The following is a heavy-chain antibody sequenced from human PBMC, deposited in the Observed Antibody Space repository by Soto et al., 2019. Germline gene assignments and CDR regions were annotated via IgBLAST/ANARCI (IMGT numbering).Heavy chain of an antibody. CDR3: ARDWGSYYDSSGYYSPSDY. J-gene: IGHJ4*02. V-gene: IGHV1-18*01. CDR1: GYTFTSYG. Sequence: QVQLVQSGAEVKKPGASVKVSCKASGYTFTSYGISWVRQAPGQGLEWMGWISAYNGNTNYAHKLQGRVTMTTDTSTSTAYMELRSLRSDDTAVYYCARDWGSYYDSSGYYSPSDYWGQGTLVTVSS. CDR2: ISAYNGNT. D-gene: IGHD3-22*01.